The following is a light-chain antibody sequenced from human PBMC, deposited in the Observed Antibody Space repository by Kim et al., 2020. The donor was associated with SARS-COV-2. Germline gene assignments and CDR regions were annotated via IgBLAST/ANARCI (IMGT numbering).Light chain of an antibody. CDR3: GTWDSSLSVWL. CDR1: SSNSGTNY. Sequence: GQKVTISCSGSSSNSGTNYLSWYQQLPGTAPKVLIYDNNKRPSGIPDRFSGSKSGTSGTLDITGLQTGDEADYYCGTWDSSLSVWLFGGGTKVTVL. J-gene: IGLJ3*02. V-gene: IGLV1-51*01. CDR2: DNN.